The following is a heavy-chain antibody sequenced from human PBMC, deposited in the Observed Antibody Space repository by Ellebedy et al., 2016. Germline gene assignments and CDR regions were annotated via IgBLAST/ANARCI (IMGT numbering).Heavy chain of an antibody. V-gene: IGHV4-61*02. D-gene: IGHD5-18*01. CDR2: IYTSGNT. J-gene: IGHJ4*01. CDR1: GDYIKSGAYY. Sequence: SETLSLXCTVSGDYIKSGAYYWSWIRQSAGKGLEWIGLIYTSGNTIYNPSLKSRVTMSVDTSKHHFTLELRSVTAADTAVYYCARVLASGYSYGDYYFDYWGHGILVTVSS. CDR3: ARVLASGYSYGDYYFDY.